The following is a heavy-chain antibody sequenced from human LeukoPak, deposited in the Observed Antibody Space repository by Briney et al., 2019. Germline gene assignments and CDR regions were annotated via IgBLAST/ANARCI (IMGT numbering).Heavy chain of an antibody. CDR2: IYNSGTTT. V-gene: IGHV4-38-2*02. J-gene: IGHJ6*03. CDR1: GYSISSGYY. Sequence: SETLSLTCSVSGYSISSGYYWGWIRQPPGKGLEWIGSIYNSGTTTYYNPSLKSRVTISVDTSKNQFSLKLSSVTAADTAVYYCARAGGSGKIVYYMDVWGKGTTVTVSS. D-gene: IGHD3-10*01. CDR3: ARAGGSGKIVYYMDV.